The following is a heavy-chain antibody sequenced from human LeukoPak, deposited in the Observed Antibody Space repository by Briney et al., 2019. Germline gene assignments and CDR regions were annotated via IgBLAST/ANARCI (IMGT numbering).Heavy chain of an antibody. CDR2: INHSGST. CDR3: ARVRGGIRYFDL. V-gene: IGHV4-34*01. Sequence: SETLSLTCAVYCVSFSGYYRSWIRQPPGKGLEWIGEINHSGSTNHNPSLKSRVTISVDTSKNQCSLKLSSVTAADTAGYYWARVRGGIRYFDLWGRGTLVTVSS. J-gene: IGHJ2*01. CDR1: CVSFSGYY. D-gene: IGHD3-16*01.